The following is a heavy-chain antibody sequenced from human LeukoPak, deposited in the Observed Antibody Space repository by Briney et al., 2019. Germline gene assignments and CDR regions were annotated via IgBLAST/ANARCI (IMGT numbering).Heavy chain of an antibody. V-gene: IGHV3-30-3*01. CDR3: AKDPSLGYSYGYYFDY. CDR1: GFTFSSYA. J-gene: IGHJ4*02. Sequence: PGGSLRLSCAAPGFTFSSYAMHWVRQAPGKGLEWVAVISYDGSNKYYADSVKGRFTISRDNSKNTLYLQMNSLRAEDTAVYYCAKDPSLGYSYGYYFDYWGQGTLVTVSS. D-gene: IGHD5-18*01. CDR2: ISYDGSNK.